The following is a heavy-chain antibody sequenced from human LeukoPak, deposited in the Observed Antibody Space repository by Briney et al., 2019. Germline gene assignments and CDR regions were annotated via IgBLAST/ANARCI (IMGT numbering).Heavy chain of an antibody. CDR2: ISWNSGSI. Sequence: GGSLRLSCAASGFTFDDYAMHWVRQAPGKGLEWVSGISWNSGSIGYADSVKGRFTISRDNAKNSLYLQMNSLRAEDTALYYCAKGRYYDSRGAFDYWGQGTLVTVSS. V-gene: IGHV3-9*01. J-gene: IGHJ4*02. D-gene: IGHD3-3*01. CDR3: AKGRYYDSRGAFDY. CDR1: GFTFDDYA.